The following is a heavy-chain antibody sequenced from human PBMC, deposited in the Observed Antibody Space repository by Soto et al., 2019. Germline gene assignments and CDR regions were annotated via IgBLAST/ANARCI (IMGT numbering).Heavy chain of an antibody. J-gene: IGHJ4*02. D-gene: IGHD3-16*01. CDR2: MYYSGAT. CDR1: GGSISSNSYY. V-gene: IGHV4-39*01. Sequence: QLQLQESGPGLVKPSETLSLACTVSGGSISSNSYYWDWIRQPPGKGLEWIGSMYYSGATYHNPSLLSRVTISVDTSKNQFSLHLSSVTAADTAVYYCARHAAYDSVWGKSDGSDYWGQGTLVTVSS. CDR3: ARHAAYDSVWGKSDGSDY.